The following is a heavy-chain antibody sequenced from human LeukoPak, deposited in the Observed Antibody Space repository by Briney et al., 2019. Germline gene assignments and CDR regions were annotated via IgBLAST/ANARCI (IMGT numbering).Heavy chain of an antibody. V-gene: IGHV4-4*07. D-gene: IGHD3-16*01. J-gene: IGHJ4*02. CDR1: GDSITTHP. Sequence: SETLSLTCTVSGDSITTHPWSWVRQTSGRGLEWIGRIYTTGNTHYNPSLKSRLTMSIDTPRRQFSLNLTSVTAADTAIYYCARHGYTASHYFLDYWSQGTLVTVSS. CDR3: ARHGYTASHYFLDY. CDR2: IYTTGNT.